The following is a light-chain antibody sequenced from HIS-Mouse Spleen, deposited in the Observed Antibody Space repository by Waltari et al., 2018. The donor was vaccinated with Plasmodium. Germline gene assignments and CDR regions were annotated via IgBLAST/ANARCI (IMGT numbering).Light chain of an antibody. Sequence: SYELTQPSSVSVSPGQTARITCSGAVLAKQYARWFQQKPGQAPVLVIYKDSERPSGIPERFSGSSSGTTVTLTISGAQVEDEADYYCYSAADNNLVFGGGTKLTVL. J-gene: IGLJ3*02. CDR2: KDS. V-gene: IGLV3-27*01. CDR3: YSAADNNLV. CDR1: VLAKQY.